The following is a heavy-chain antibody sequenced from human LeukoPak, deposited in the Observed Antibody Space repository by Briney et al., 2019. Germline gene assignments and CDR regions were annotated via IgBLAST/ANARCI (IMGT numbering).Heavy chain of an antibody. D-gene: IGHD1-7*01. Sequence: GGSLRLSCAASGFTFDDYAMHWVRQAPGKGLEWVSLISGDDITTYYEDSVKGRFTIFRDNSKNSLYLQMSSLRTEDTAMYYCAKDMTRMGELFRHWGQGTLVTVSS. V-gene: IGHV3-43*02. J-gene: IGHJ1*01. CDR1: GFTFDDYA. CDR3: AKDMTRMGELFRH. CDR2: ISGDDITT.